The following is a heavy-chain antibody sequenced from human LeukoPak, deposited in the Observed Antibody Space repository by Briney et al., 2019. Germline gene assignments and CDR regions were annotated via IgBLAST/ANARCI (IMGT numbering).Heavy chain of an antibody. CDR3: ARDHIVVVVAAMGEGFDP. D-gene: IGHD2-15*01. V-gene: IGHV3-43*02. J-gene: IGHJ5*02. CDR1: GFTFDDYA. Sequence: PGGSLRLSCAASGFTFDDYAMHWVRQAPGKGLECVSLSSGDGGSTYYADSVKGRFTISRDNSKNSLYLQMNSLRTEDTALYYCARDHIVVVVAAMGEGFDPWGQGTLVTVSS. CDR2: SSGDGGST.